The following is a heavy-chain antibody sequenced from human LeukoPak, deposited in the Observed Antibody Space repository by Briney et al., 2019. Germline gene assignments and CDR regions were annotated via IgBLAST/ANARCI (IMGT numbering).Heavy chain of an antibody. Sequence: GGSLRLSCAASGFTFSSYAMSWVRQAPGKGLEWVAVISYDGSNKYYADSVKGRFTIARDNSKNTLYLQMNSLRAEDTAVYYCAKEDLGYCSSTSCFIFHHWGQGTLVTVSS. D-gene: IGHD2-2*01. CDR2: ISYDGSNK. J-gene: IGHJ1*01. CDR1: GFTFSSYA. CDR3: AKEDLGYCSSTSCFIFHH. V-gene: IGHV3-30*18.